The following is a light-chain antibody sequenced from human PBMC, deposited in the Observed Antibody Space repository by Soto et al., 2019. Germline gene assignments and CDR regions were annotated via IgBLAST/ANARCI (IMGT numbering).Light chain of an antibody. Sequence: QSALTQPRSVSGSPGQSVTISCTGTSSDVGDYNYVSWYQQHPGKAPQLLIYDVSKRPSGVPDRFSGSKSGNTASLTISGLQAEDEADYYCCSYAGSRYVFGTGTKLTVL. V-gene: IGLV2-11*01. CDR2: DVS. J-gene: IGLJ1*01. CDR3: CSYAGSRYV. CDR1: SSDVGDYNY.